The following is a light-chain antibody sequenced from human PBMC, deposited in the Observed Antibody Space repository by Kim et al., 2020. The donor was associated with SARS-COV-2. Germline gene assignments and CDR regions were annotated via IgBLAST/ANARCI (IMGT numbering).Light chain of an antibody. CDR3: QTWGAGIRV. J-gene: IGLJ3*02. CDR2: LNSDGSH. CDR1: HEYSTYA. V-gene: IGLV4-69*01. Sequence: QLVLTQSPSVSASLGASVKLTCTLSHEYSTYAIAWHQQQPEKGPRFLMKLNSDGSHRKGDGIPDRFSGSSSGAERYLSISSLQSDDEGDYYCQTWGAGIRVFGGGTQLTVL.